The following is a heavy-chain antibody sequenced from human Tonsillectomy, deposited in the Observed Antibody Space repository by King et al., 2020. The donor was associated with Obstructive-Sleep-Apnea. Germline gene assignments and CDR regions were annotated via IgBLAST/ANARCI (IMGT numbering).Heavy chain of an antibody. V-gene: IGHV1-46*02. CDR2: INPSIGST. D-gene: IGHD3-9*01. Sequence: VQLVQSGAEVKKPWDSVKVSCKASGYTFNNYYMHWVRQAPGLGLEWMGMINPSIGSTTYAQSFQGRLTMTRDTSTTTVHMELSSLTSEDTAVYFCARDGAESVPMGGYDILTGYLFHWGPGTLAT. J-gene: IGHJ4*02. CDR3: ARDGAESVPMGGYDILTGYLFH. CDR1: GYTFNNYY.